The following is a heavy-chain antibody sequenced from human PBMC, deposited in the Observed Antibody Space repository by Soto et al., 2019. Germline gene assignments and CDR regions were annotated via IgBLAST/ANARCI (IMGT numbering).Heavy chain of an antibody. CDR1: GFTFNSYA. V-gene: IGHV3-23*01. J-gene: IGHJ4*02. D-gene: IGHD6-19*01. Sequence: PVGSLRLSCAASGFTFNSYAMSWVRQAPGKGLEWVSIIGPSGGSTYYADSVKGRFTISRDNSKNTLYLQMNSLRAEDTAVYYCAKSAGPSTSVAAFFDFWGQGTLVTVSS. CDR3: AKSAGPSTSVAAFFDF. CDR2: IGPSGGST.